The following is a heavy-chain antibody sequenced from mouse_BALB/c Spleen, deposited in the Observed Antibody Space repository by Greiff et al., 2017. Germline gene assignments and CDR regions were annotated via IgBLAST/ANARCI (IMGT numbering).Heavy chain of an antibody. J-gene: IGHJ2*01. CDR2: IYPGDGDT. Sequence: QVQLQQSGAELVRPGSSVKISCKASGYAFSSYWMNWVKQRPGQGLEWIGQIYPGDGDTNYNGKFKGKATLTADKSSSTAYMQLSSLTSEDSAVYLCAHITAVGASVFGGRDTTLTVSS. CDR1: GYAFSSYW. V-gene: IGHV1-80*01. D-gene: IGHD1-1*01. CDR3: AHITAVGASVF.